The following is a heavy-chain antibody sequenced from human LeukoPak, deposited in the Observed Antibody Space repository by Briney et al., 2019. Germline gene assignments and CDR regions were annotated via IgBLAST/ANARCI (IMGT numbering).Heavy chain of an antibody. D-gene: IGHD3-10*01. J-gene: IGHJ4*02. CDR1: GGSISSYY. CDR2: IYYSGST. Sequence: SETLSLTCTVSGGSISSYYWSWIRQPPGKGLEGIGYIYYSGSTNYNPSLKSRVTISVDTSKNQVSLELGSVPAPDTAVYYCASHARANTFLWFGELLYWGQGTLVTVSS. V-gene: IGHV4-59*01. CDR3: ASHARANTFLWFGELLY.